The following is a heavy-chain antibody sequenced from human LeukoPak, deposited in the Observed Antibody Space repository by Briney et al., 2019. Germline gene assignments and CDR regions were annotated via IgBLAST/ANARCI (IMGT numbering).Heavy chain of an antibody. CDR3: ARRVHTTGVFDY. V-gene: IGHV1-2*06. CDR2: INPKTGGT. D-gene: IGHD2-8*01. CDR1: GYTFTDYY. J-gene: IGHJ4*02. Sequence: ASVKVSCKASGYTFTDYYMHWVRQAPGQGLQWMGRINPKTGGTNYAQKFQGRVTMTGDTSISTAYMELSRLGSDDKAVYYCARRVHTTGVFDYWGQGTLVTVSS.